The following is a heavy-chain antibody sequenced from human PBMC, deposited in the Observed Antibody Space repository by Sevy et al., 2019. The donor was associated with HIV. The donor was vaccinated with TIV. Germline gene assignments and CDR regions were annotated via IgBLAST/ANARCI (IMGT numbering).Heavy chain of an antibody. CDR1: GYSISSGYY. Sequence: SETLSLTCAVSGYSISSGYYWGWIRQPPGKGLEWIGSIYHSGSTYYNPSLKSRVTISVDTSKNQFSLKLSSVTAADTAGYYCARFIVGANGLYSDYWGQGTLVTVSS. CDR2: IYHSGST. D-gene: IGHD1-26*01. CDR3: ARFIVGANGLYSDY. V-gene: IGHV4-38-2*01. J-gene: IGHJ4*02.